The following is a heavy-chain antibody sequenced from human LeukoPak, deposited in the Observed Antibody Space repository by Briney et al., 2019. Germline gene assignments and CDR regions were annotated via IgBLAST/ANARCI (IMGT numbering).Heavy chain of an antibody. J-gene: IGHJ6*02. Sequence: PWASVNVSCKASGFTFTTSAVQWVRQARGQRLEWIGWIVVGSGNTNYAQKFQERVTVIRDMSTSTAYMELSSLRSEDTAVYYCAAGYCSGGSCYPYYYYGMDVWGQGTTVTVSS. D-gene: IGHD2-15*01. CDR1: GFTFTTSA. CDR3: AAGYCSGGSCYPYYYYGMDV. V-gene: IGHV1-58*01. CDR2: IVVGSGNT.